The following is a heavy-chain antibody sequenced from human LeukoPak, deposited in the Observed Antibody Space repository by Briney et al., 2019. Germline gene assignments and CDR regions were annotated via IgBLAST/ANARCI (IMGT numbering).Heavy chain of an antibody. V-gene: IGHV3-21*01. D-gene: IGHD2-21*01. CDR3: TTPADCPRGEYFQY. Sequence: GGSLRLSCVASGFSFSSYSMNWVRQAPGKGLEWVSSISNSGEHIYYADSLKGRFTVSRDNAKNSLYLEMNSLGVEDTAVYYCTTPADCPRGEYFQYWGQGTLVTVSS. CDR1: GFSFSSYS. CDR2: ISNSGEHI. J-gene: IGHJ1*01.